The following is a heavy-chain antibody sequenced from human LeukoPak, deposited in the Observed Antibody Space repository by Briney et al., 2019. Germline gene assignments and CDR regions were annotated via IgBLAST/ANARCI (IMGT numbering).Heavy chain of an antibody. V-gene: IGHV3-23*01. J-gene: IGHJ4*02. Sequence: GGSLRLSCAASGFTFSSYAMSWVRQAAEKGLEWVSGLSGSGGSTYYAASVKGRLTISRDNSKNTLYLQMNSLRAEDMAVYYCAKTYYYDSSGYYSFGYWGQGTLVTVSS. CDR1: GFTFSSYA. D-gene: IGHD3-22*01. CDR3: AKTYYYDSSGYYSFGY. CDR2: LSGSGGST.